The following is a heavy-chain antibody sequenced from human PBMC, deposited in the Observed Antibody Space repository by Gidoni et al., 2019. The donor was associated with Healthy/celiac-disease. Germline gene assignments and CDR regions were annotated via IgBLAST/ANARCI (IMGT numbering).Heavy chain of an antibody. CDR1: GFHSSAYY. D-gene: IGHD1-26*01. CDR2: ISSSGSTI. CDR3: ARSTTPHLLYYYGMDV. V-gene: IGHV3-11*01. J-gene: IGHJ6*02. Sequence: QVQLVESGGGLVKPGGYLRLACAASGFHSSAYYMSWIRQAPGKGLEWVSYISSSGSTIYYADSVKGRFTISRDNAKNSLYLQMNSLRAEDTAVYYCARSTTPHLLYYYGMDVWGQGTTVTVSS.